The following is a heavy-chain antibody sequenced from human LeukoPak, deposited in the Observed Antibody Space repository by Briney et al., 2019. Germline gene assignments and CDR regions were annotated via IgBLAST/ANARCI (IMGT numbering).Heavy chain of an antibody. CDR1: GGSFSGYY. J-gene: IGHJ6*02. D-gene: IGHD3-10*01. CDR2: INHSGST. Sequence: SETLSLTCAVYGGSFSGYYWSWIRQPPGKGLEWIGEINHSGSTNYNPSLKSRVTISVDTSKNQFSLKLSSVTAADTAVYYCASLWFGGVNYYYYGMDVWGQGTTVTVSS. V-gene: IGHV4-34*01. CDR3: ASLWFGGVNYYYYGMDV.